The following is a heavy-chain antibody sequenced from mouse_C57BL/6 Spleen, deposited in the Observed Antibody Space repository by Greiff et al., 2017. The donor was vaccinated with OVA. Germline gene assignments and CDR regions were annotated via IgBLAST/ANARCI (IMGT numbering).Heavy chain of an antibody. CDR1: GYSITSGYY. D-gene: IGHD2-3*01. CDR3: ARIYDGYYGGY. CDR2: ISYDGSN. V-gene: IGHV3-6*01. Sequence: EVQRVESGPGLVKPSQSLSLTCSVTGYSITSGYYWNWIRQFPGNKLEWMGYISYDGSNNYNPSLKNRISITRDTSKNQFFLKLNSVTTEDTATYYCARIYDGYYGGYWGQGTTLTVSS. J-gene: IGHJ2*01.